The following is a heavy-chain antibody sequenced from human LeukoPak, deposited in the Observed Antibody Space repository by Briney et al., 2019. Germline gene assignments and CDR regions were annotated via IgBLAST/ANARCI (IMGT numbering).Heavy chain of an antibody. J-gene: IGHJ5*02. CDR1: GFTFSSYA. Sequence: PGGSLRLSCAASGFTFSSYAMSWVRQAPGKGLEWVSAISGSGGSTYYADSVKGRFTISRDNSKNTLYLQMNSLRAEDTAVYYRLVPAAQVSNWFDPWGQGTLVTVSS. CDR2: ISGSGGST. CDR3: LVPAAQVSNWFDP. V-gene: IGHV3-23*01. D-gene: IGHD2-2*01.